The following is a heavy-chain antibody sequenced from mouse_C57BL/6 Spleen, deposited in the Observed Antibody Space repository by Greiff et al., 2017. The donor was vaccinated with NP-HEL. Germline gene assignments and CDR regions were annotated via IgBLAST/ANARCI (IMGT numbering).Heavy chain of an antibody. V-gene: IGHV1-53*01. CDR3: ARNRYYYGSKDYAMDY. CDR2: INPSNGGT. Sequence: QVQLQQSGTELVKPGASVKLSCKASGYTFTSYWMHWVKQRPGQGLEWIGNINPSNGGTNYNEKFKSKATLTVDKSSSTAYMQLSSLTSEDSAVYYCARNRYYYGSKDYAMDYWGQGTSVTVSS. D-gene: IGHD1-1*01. CDR1: GYTFTSYW. J-gene: IGHJ4*01.